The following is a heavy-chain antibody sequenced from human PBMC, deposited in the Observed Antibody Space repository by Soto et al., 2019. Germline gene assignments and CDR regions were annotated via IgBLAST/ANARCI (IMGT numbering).Heavy chain of an antibody. Sequence: GGSLRLSCAASGFTFSSYSMNWVRQAPGKGLEWVSSISSSSSYIYYADSVKGRFTISRDNAKNSLYLQMNSLRAEDTAVYYCARVLRFLEWSSDYWGQGTLVTDS. V-gene: IGHV3-21*01. D-gene: IGHD3-3*01. J-gene: IGHJ4*02. CDR1: GFTFSSYS. CDR3: ARVLRFLEWSSDY. CDR2: ISSSSSYI.